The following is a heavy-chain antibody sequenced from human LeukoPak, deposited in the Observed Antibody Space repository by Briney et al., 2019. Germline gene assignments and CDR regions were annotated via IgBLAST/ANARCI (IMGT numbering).Heavy chain of an antibody. V-gene: IGHV4-38-2*02. CDR2: IYHSGST. D-gene: IGHD1-26*01. Sequence: PSETLSLTCTVSGYSISSGYYWGWIRQPPGKGLEWIGSIYHSGSTYYNPSLKSRVTISVDTSKNQFSPKLSSVTAADTAVYYCARDPSGSYLGYFGIDYWGQGTLVTVSS. J-gene: IGHJ4*02. CDR1: GYSISSGYY. CDR3: ARDPSGSYLGYFGIDY.